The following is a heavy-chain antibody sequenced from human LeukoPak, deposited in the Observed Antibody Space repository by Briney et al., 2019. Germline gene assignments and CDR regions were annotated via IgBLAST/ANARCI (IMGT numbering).Heavy chain of an antibody. CDR1: GYSFTSYW. Sequence: GESLKISCKGSGYSFTSYWIGWVRRMPGKGLEWMGIIYPGDSDTRYSPSFQGQVTISADKSISTAYLQWSSLKASDTAMYYCARAPDYGGNPYYFDYWGQGTLVTVSS. V-gene: IGHV5-51*01. CDR2: IYPGDSDT. J-gene: IGHJ4*02. CDR3: ARAPDYGGNPYYFDY. D-gene: IGHD4-23*01.